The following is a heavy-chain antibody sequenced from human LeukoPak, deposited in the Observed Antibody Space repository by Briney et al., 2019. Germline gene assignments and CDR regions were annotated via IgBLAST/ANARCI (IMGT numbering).Heavy chain of an antibody. CDR1: GGSISSGDYY. D-gene: IGHD4-17*01. CDR3: ARVSGDYYYYGMDV. Sequence: SQTLSLTCTVSGGSISSGDYYWSWIRQPPGKGLEWIGYIYYSGSTYYNPSLKSRVTISVDTSKNQFSLKLNSVTAADTAVYYCARVSGDYYYYGMDVWGQGTTVTVSS. CDR2: IYYSGST. J-gene: IGHJ6*02. V-gene: IGHV4-30-4*01.